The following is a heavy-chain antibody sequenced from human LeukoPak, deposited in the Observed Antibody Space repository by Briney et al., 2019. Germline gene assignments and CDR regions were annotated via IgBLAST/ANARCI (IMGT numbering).Heavy chain of an antibody. J-gene: IGHJ4*02. D-gene: IGHD3-10*01. CDR2: IWYDGSNE. Sequence: GRSQRLSCAASGFALNNYAMHWVRQAPGKGLEWVAVIWYDGSNEYYSDSVKGRFAISRDISKNSLYLQMNSLRAEDTAVYYCASGITMVRGAPGAFDYWGQGTLVTVSS. V-gene: IGHV3-33*03. CDR3: ASGITMVRGAPGAFDY. CDR1: GFALNNYA.